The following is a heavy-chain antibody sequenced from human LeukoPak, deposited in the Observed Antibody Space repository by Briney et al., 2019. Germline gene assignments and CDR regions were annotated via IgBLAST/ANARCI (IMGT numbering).Heavy chain of an antibody. CDR2: FDPEDGET. CDR3: ATGRTFTMIPDY. CDR1: GYTLTKLS. V-gene: IGHV1-24*01. J-gene: IGHJ4*02. Sequence: GASVKVSCKVSGYTLTKLSMHWVRQAPGKGLEWMGGFDPEDGETIYAQKFQGRVTMTEDTSTDTAYMELSSLRSEDTAVYYCATGRTFTMIPDYWGQGTLVTVSS. D-gene: IGHD3-22*01.